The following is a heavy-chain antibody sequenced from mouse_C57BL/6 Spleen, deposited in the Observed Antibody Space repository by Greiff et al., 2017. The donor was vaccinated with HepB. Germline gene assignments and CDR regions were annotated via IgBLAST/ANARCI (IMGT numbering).Heavy chain of an antibody. D-gene: IGHD4-1*01. CDR2: INYDGSST. CDR3: ARDVTGFDY. Sequence: EVMLVESEGGLVQPGSSIKLSCTASGFTFSDYYMAWVRQVPEKGLEWVANINYDGSSTYYLDSLKSRFIISRDNAKNILYLQMSSLKSEDTATYYCARDVTGFDYWGQGTTLTVSS. V-gene: IGHV5-16*01. CDR1: GFTFSDYY. J-gene: IGHJ2*01.